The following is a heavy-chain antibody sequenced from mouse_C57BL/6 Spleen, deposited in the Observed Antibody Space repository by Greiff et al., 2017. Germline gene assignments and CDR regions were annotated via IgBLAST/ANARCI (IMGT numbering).Heavy chain of an antibody. CDR3: ARSATLANWYFDV. J-gene: IGHJ1*03. D-gene: IGHD1-2*01. Sequence: VQLQQSGAELVKPGASVKLSCKASGYTFTSYWMHWVKQRPGQGLEWIGMIHPNSGSTNYNEKFKSKATLTVDKSSSTAYMQLSSLTSEDSAVYYCARSATLANWYFDVWGTGTTVTVSS. CDR2: IHPNSGST. CDR1: GYTFTSYW. V-gene: IGHV1-64*01.